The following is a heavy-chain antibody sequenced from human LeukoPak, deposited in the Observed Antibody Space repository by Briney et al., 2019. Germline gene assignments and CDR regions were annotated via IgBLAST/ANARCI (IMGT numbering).Heavy chain of an antibody. Sequence: PGGSLRLSCAASGFTFSSYAMSWVRQAPGKGLEWVSGISGSGGCTYYADSVKGRFTISRDNSKNTMYMQMNSLRAEDTAVYYCAKDRIAAAAATPDYWGQGALVTVSS. V-gene: IGHV3-23*01. CDR3: AKDRIAAAAATPDY. CDR2: ISGSGGCT. D-gene: IGHD6-25*01. J-gene: IGHJ4*02. CDR1: GFTFSSYA.